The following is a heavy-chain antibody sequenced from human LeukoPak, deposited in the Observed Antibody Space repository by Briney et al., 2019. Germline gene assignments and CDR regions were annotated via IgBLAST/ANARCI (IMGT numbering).Heavy chain of an antibody. V-gene: IGHV3-23*01. CDR3: AKLKQWQPQRYFFEY. Sequence: GGSLRLSCAASGFTFSSYAMSWVRQAPGKGLEWVSTFSGTSSTSYADAVKGRVTISRGNSKNTLYLQVNSLRAEDTAVYYCAKLKQWQPQRYFFEYWGQGALVTVAS. J-gene: IGHJ4*02. CDR1: GFTFSSYA. CDR2: FSGTSST. D-gene: IGHD6-19*01.